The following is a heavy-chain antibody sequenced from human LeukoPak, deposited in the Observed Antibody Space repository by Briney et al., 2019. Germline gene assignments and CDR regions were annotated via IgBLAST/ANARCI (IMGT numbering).Heavy chain of an antibody. Sequence: ASVKVSCKASGYTFTGFYIHWVRQAPGHGLEGMGWINPNSGDTNYAQKFQGRVTMTGDTSISTVYMELSRLRSDDTAVYYCARGAGGIPLYFFDSWGHGTLVTVSS. CDR2: INPNSGDT. V-gene: IGHV1-2*02. CDR1: GYTFTGFY. J-gene: IGHJ4*01. CDR3: ARGAGGIPLYFFDS. D-gene: IGHD3-16*01.